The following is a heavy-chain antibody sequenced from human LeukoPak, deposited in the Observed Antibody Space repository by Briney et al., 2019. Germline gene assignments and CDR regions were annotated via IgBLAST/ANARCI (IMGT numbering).Heavy chain of an antibody. CDR1: GFTVGDYA. J-gene: IGHJ4*02. D-gene: IGHD6-25*01. Sequence: SLRLSCTISGFTVGDYAITWVRQAPGKGLEWVGLIRSRAYGRTTEYAASVKGRFTISRDDSNGIAYLQMSGLQTGDTAVYYCSRSDTVPGAKYYFDRWGKGTLVTVSS. CDR3: SRSDTVPGAKYYFDR. CDR2: IRSRAYGRTT. V-gene: IGHV3-49*04.